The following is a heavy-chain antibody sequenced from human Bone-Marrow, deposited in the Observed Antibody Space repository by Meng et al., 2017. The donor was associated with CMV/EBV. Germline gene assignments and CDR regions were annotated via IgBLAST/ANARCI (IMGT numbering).Heavy chain of an antibody. J-gene: IGHJ3*02. V-gene: IGHV3-53*01. CDR2: IYSGGGT. Sequence: GESLKISCVVSGFDISRTYMSWVRQAPGKGLEWVSVIYSGGGTYYADSLKGRFFISRDNSKNTLYLQMNSLRAEDTAVYYCAKGAFDIWGQGTMVTVSS. CDR3: AKGAFDI. CDR1: GFDISRTY.